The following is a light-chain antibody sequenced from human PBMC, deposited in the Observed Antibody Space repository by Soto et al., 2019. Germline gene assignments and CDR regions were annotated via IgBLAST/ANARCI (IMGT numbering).Light chain of an antibody. Sequence: EIVLMQSPGTLSLSPGEGATLSCRASQSVSSTFLAWYQQKPGRAPRLLIYGASTRATGIPPRFSGSGSGTDFTLTISSLEPEDSAVYYCQQRHMWPITFGQGTRLEIK. J-gene: IGKJ5*01. V-gene: IGKV3D-20*02. CDR2: GAS. CDR1: QSVSSTF. CDR3: QQRHMWPIT.